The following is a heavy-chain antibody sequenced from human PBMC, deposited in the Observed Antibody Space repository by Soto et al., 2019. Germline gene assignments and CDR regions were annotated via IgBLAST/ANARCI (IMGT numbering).Heavy chain of an antibody. Sequence: SETLSLTCAVYGGSFSGYYWSWIRQPPGKGLEWIGEINHSGSTDYNPSLKSRVTISVDTSKNQFSLKLSSVTAADTAVYYCARPMKYQLPRVGMDVWGQGTTVTVSS. J-gene: IGHJ6*02. CDR2: INHSGST. D-gene: IGHD2-2*01. CDR1: GGSFSGYY. CDR3: ARPMKYQLPRVGMDV. V-gene: IGHV4-34*01.